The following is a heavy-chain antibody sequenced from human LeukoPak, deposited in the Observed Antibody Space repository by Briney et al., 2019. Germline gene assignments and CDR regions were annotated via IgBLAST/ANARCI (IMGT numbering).Heavy chain of an antibody. D-gene: IGHD3-10*01. V-gene: IGHV4-34*01. J-gene: IGHJ3*02. Sequence: ASETLSLTCAVYGGSFSGYYWSWIRQPPGKGLEWIGEINHSGSTNYNPSLKSRVTISVDTSKNQFSLKLSSVTAADTAVYYCARGYYGSGSYSDVFDNWGQGTMVTVSS. CDR2: INHSGST. CDR3: ARGYYGSGSYSDVFDN. CDR1: GGSFSGYY.